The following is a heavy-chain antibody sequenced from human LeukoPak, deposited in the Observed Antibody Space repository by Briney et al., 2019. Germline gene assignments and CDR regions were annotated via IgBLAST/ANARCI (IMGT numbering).Heavy chain of an antibody. V-gene: IGHV1-18*01. J-gene: IGHJ6*02. CDR3: ARDYGSGSYLPYYYYYGMDV. CDR1: GYTFTSYG. CDR2: ISAYNGNT. D-gene: IGHD3-10*01. Sequence: ASVKVSSKASGYTFTSYGISWVRQAPGQGLEWMGWISAYNGNTNYAQKLQGRVTMTTDTSTSTAYMELRSLRSDDTAVYYCARDYGSGSYLPYYYYYGMDVWGQGTTVTVSS.